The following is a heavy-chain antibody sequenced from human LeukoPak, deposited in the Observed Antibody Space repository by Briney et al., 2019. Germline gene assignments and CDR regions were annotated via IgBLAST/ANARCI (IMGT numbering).Heavy chain of an antibody. CDR3: AVPKRGYSSSWFDY. D-gene: IGHD6-13*01. J-gene: IGHJ4*02. Sequence: GGSLRLSCAASRFTFRSYGMHWVCQARGKGLEWVAVISYDGSNKYYADSVKGRFTISRDNSKNTLYLQMNSLRAEDTAVYYCAVPKRGYSSSWFDYWGQGALVTVSS. V-gene: IGHV3-30*03. CDR1: RFTFRSYG. CDR2: ISYDGSNK.